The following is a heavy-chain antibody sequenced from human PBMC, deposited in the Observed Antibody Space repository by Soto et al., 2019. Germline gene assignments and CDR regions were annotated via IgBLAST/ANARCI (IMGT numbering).Heavy chain of an antibody. CDR3: ATQEVGGTYVYTFDP. D-gene: IGHD1-26*01. CDR2: IYYSGST. J-gene: IGHJ5*02. V-gene: IGHV4-39*01. CDR1: GGSITSSSYY. Sequence: PSETMSLTCTVSGGSITSSSYYWGWIRQPPGKGLEWIGSIYYSGSTYYNPSLKSRVTISVDTSKNQFSLKLSSVTAADTAVYYCATQEVGGTYVYTFDPWGQGTLVTVSS.